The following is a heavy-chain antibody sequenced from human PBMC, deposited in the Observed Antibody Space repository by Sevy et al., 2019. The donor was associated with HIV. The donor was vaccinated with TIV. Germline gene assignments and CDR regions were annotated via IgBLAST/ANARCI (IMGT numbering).Heavy chain of an antibody. Sequence: GGSLRLSCAASGFTFTNYWMSWVRQTPGKGLEWVATIKQDESEKYYVDSVKGRFPISREKGKNSVSLQMNGRRAEDTALYYCAREVGGYNWRPYYFDSWGQGTLVTVSS. CDR2: IKQDESEK. CDR3: AREVGGYNWRPYYFDS. D-gene: IGHD5-12*01. J-gene: IGHJ4*02. V-gene: IGHV3-7*01. CDR1: GFTFTNYW.